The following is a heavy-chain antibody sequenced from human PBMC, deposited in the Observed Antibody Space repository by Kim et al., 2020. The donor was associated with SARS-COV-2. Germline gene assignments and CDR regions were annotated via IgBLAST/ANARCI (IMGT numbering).Heavy chain of an antibody. Sequence: GESLKISCKGSGYRFTSNWITWVRQMPGKGLEWMGRIDPDDSETYYNPSFQGHVTISADKSISTAYLQWSSLKASDAAMYYCARQPEVLASGTYAGHDYWGQGTPVTVSS. CDR2: IDPDDSET. CDR1: GYRFTSNW. D-gene: IGHD3-10*01. J-gene: IGHJ4*02. CDR3: ARQPEVLASGTYAGHDY. V-gene: IGHV5-10-1*01.